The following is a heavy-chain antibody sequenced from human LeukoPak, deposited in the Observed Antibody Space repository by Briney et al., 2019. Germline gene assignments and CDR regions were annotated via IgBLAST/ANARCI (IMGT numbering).Heavy chain of an antibody. CDR2: IYYSGST. Sequence: PSQTLSLTCTVSGGSISSGDYYWSWLRQPPGKGLEWIGYIYYSGSTYYNPSLKSRVTISVDTSKNQFSLKLSSVTAADTAVYYCARDHCSSTSCYEGGFDYWGQGTLVTVSS. V-gene: IGHV4-30-4*08. J-gene: IGHJ4*02. CDR1: GGSISSGDYY. CDR3: ARDHCSSTSCYEGGFDY. D-gene: IGHD2-2*01.